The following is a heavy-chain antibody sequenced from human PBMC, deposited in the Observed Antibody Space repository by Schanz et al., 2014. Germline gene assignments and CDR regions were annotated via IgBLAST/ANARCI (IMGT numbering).Heavy chain of an antibody. Sequence: EVQLVESGGGLVQPGGSLRLSCAASGFTFSSYWMHWVRQVPGKGLVWVARINSVGSNTDYADSVTGRFTISRDNAKNTLYLQMNSLRPEDTAVYYCAKYRGYYRVSGSYRELEYWGQGTLVTVSA. CDR3: AKYRGYYRVSGSYRELEY. J-gene: IGHJ4*02. CDR1: GFTFSSYW. V-gene: IGHV3-74*01. CDR2: INSVGSNT. D-gene: IGHD3-10*01.